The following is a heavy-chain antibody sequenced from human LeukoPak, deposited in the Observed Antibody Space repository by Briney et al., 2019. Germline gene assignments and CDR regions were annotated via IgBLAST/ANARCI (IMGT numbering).Heavy chain of an antibody. J-gene: IGHJ5*01. CDR2: ISGSGGST. Sequence: GGSLRLSCAASGFTFSSYAMSWVRQAPGKGPEWVSAISGSGGSTYYADSVKGRLTISRDNSKTTLYLQMNRLKAEDTAVYYCANEVGLFDPWGQGTLVTVSS. CDR3: ANEVGLFDP. D-gene: IGHD5-12*01. CDR1: GFTFSSYA. V-gene: IGHV3-23*01.